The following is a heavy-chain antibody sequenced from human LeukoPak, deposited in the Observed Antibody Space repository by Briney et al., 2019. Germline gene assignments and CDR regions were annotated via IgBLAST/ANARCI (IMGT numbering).Heavy chain of an antibody. J-gene: IGHJ4*02. Sequence: PGGSLRLSCAASGFTFSSYSMNWVRQAPGKGLEWVSSISSSSSYIYYADSVKGRFTISRDNAKNSLYLQMNSLRAEDTAVYYCARDRYDSGAYSSPIDYWGQGTLVTVSS. CDR3: ARDRYDSGAYSSPIDY. D-gene: IGHD3-22*01. CDR2: ISSSSSYI. CDR1: GFTFSSYS. V-gene: IGHV3-21*01.